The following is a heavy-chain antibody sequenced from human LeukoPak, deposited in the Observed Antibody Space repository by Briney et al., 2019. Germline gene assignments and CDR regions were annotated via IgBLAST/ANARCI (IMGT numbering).Heavy chain of an antibody. D-gene: IGHD3-3*01. CDR3: AREVYYDFWSGHAPIDY. J-gene: IGHJ4*02. CDR2: ISSSGSTI. CDR1: GFTFSDYY. V-gene: IGHV3-11*04. Sequence: GGSLRLSCAASGFTFSDYYMSWIRQAPGKGLEWVSYISSSGSTIYYADSVKGRFTISRDNAKNSLYLQMNSLRAEDSAVYYCAREVYYDFWSGHAPIDYWGQGTLVTVSS.